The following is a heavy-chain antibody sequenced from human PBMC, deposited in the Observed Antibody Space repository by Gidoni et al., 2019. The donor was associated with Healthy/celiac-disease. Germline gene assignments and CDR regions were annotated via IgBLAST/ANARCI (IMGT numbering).Heavy chain of an antibody. Sequence: QAPGQGLEWVAVISYDGSNKYYADSVKGRFTISRDNSKNTLYLQMNSLRAEDTAVYYCAKSGTRWLRMDYFDYWGQGTLVTVSS. CDR2: ISYDGSNK. J-gene: IGHJ4*02. CDR3: AKSGTRWLRMDYFDY. D-gene: IGHD5-12*01. V-gene: IGHV3-30*18.